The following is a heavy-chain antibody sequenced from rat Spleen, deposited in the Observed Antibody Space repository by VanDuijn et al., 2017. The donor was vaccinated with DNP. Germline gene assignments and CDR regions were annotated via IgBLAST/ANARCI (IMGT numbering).Heavy chain of an antibody. CDR3: TRFDY. CDR1: GFSLTSYH. J-gene: IGHJ2*01. CDR2: IWAGGST. V-gene: IGHV2-15*01. Sequence: QVQLKESGPGLVQPSQTLSLTCTVSGFSLTSYHVSWVRQPPGKSLVWMGTIWAGGSTYYNSALKSRLIISRDTSKSQIFLKMNSLQTEDTAFYFCTRFDYWGQGVMVTVSS.